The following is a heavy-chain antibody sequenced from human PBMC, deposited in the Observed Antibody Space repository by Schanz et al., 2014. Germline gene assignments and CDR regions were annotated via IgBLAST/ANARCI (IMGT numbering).Heavy chain of an antibody. J-gene: IGHJ3*02. Sequence: QVQLVQSGAEVKKPGASVKVSCKASGYTFTGYYIHWVRQAPGQGLEWMGRINPNSGGTNYAQKFQGRVTLTSDTSISTAYMELRRLRSDDTAVYYCARDYYDILTGYPYDTFDIWGQGTMVTVSS. V-gene: IGHV1-2*06. CDR2: INPNSGGT. CDR1: GYTFTGYY. CDR3: ARDYYDILTGYPYDTFDI. D-gene: IGHD3-9*01.